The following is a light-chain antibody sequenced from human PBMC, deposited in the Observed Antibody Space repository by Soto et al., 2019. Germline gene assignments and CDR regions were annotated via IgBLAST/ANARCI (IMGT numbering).Light chain of an antibody. CDR2: GTS. Sequence: IVLTQSPPTLSLSPVERATLSCRASQSVSSTYLGWYEQQAVQPPRLLMSGTSNRATGTPDRFSGSGSGTDFTLTISRLEPEDFAVYYCQQYGSPPLTCGQGTRLEIK. J-gene: IGKJ5*01. CDR1: QSVSSTY. V-gene: IGKV3-20*01. CDR3: QQYGSPPLT.